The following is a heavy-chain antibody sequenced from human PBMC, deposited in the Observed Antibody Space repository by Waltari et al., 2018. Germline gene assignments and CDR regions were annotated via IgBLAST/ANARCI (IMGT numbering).Heavy chain of an antibody. CDR2: VNNEGTHT. V-gene: IGHV3-74*03. D-gene: IGHD1-26*01. J-gene: IGHJ4*02. Sequence: EVRLVESGGGLVQPGGSLRLSCSASGFTFNKYWIHWVRHAPGKGLVWVAYVNNEGTHTAYVDAVKGRFTASRDNAKNTLYLQMNSLRVEDTAVYYCARGGLAGATPDYWGQGTLVTVSS. CDR1: GFTFNKYW. CDR3: ARGGLAGATPDY.